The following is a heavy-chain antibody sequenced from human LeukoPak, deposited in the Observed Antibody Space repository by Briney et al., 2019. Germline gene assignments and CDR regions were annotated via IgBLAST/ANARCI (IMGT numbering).Heavy chain of an antibody. CDR3: ASPSWMGGGYFYALDY. CDR2: ISYDGKNK. Sequence: GRSLRLSRAASGFSFSGQTMHWVRQAPGKGLEWVAFISYDGKNKYHADSMKGRFTISRDNSKNTLYLQMNSLRVEDTAVYYCASPSWMGGGYFYALDYWGRGTLVTVSS. V-gene: IGHV3-30*04. J-gene: IGHJ4*02. CDR1: GFSFSGQT. D-gene: IGHD1-26*01.